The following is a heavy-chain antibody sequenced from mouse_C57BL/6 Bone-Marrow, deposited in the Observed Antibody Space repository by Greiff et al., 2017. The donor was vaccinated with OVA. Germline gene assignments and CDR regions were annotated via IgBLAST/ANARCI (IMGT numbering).Heavy chain of an antibody. D-gene: IGHD1-1*01. CDR3: ARWNYGPWYFDV. J-gene: IGHJ1*03. CDR2: INPGSGGT. Sequence: VQLQQSGAELVRPGTSVKVSCKASGYAFTNYLIEWVKQRPGQGLEWIGVINPGSGGTNYNEKFKGKATLTADKSSSTAYMQLSSLTSEDSAVYFCARWNYGPWYFDVWGTGTTVTVSS. CDR1: GYAFTNYL. V-gene: IGHV1-54*01.